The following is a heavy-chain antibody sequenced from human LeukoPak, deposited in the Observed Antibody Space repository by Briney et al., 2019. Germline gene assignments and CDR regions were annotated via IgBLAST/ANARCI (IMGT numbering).Heavy chain of an antibody. Sequence: GGSLRLSCAASGFSFSSYSMNWVRQAPGKGLEWVSSISSSSDYIHYADSVKARFTISRDNAKNSLYLQMNSLRAEDTAVYYCARDPWGALGYWGPGTLVTVSS. V-gene: IGHV3-21*01. CDR1: GFSFSSYS. D-gene: IGHD1-26*01. J-gene: IGHJ4*02. CDR3: ARDPWGALGY. CDR2: ISSSSDYI.